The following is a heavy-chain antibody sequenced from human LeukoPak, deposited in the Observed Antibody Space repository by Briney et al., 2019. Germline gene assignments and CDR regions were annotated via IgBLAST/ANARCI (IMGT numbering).Heavy chain of an antibody. Sequence: GALRLSCAASGFTFSTYSMNWGRQAPGKGVGWVSYISTTTSAIYYADSVKGRFTVSRDNAKSSLYLQMNSLRADDTAVYYCARAPYGERGGSDYWGQGTLVTVSS. D-gene: IGHD4-17*01. V-gene: IGHV3-48*01. CDR1: GFTFSTYS. CDR3: ARAPYGERGGSDY. J-gene: IGHJ4*02. CDR2: ISTTTSAI.